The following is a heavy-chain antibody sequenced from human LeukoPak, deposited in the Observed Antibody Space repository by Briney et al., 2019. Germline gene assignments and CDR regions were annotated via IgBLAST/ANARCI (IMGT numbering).Heavy chain of an antibody. CDR2: IKSKTDGGTT. Sequence: GGSLRLXCAASGFTFSNAWMSWVRQAPGKGLEWVGRIKSKTDGGTTDYAAPVKGRFTISRDDSKNTLYLQMNSLKTEDTAVYYCTTSRRWFGESKYWGQGTLVTVPS. V-gene: IGHV3-15*01. CDR3: TTSRRWFGESKY. J-gene: IGHJ4*02. CDR1: GFTFSNAW. D-gene: IGHD3-10*01.